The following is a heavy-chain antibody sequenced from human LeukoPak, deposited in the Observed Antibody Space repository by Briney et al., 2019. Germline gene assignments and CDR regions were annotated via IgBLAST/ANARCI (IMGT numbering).Heavy chain of an antibody. J-gene: IGHJ5*02. CDR3: ARVRLNTAMEFNWFDP. D-gene: IGHD5-18*01. CDR2: INPNTGGT. V-gene: IGHV1-2*02. CDR1: GYSFTGNY. Sequence: GASVRVSCKASGYSFTGNYMHWVRQAPGQGFEWMGGINPNTGGTNYAQKFKGRVLMTRDTSISTAYMELSSLRSEDTAVYYCARVRLNTAMEFNWFDPWGQGTQVTVSS.